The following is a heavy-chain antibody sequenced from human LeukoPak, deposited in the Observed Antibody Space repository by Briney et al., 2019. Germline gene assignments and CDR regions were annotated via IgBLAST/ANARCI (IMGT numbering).Heavy chain of an antibody. V-gene: IGHV3-21*01. Sequence: GGSLRLSCAASGFTFSSYSMSWVRQAPGKGLEWVSSISSSSSYIYYADSVKGRFTISRDNAKNSLYLQMNSLRAEDTAVYYCARDQELLAFDIWGQGTMVTVSS. CDR3: ARDQELLAFDI. CDR1: GFTFSSYS. J-gene: IGHJ3*02. CDR2: ISSSSSYI. D-gene: IGHD1-7*01.